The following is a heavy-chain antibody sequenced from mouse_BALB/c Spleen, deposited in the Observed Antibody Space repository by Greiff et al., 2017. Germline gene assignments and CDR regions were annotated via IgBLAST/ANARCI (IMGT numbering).Heavy chain of an antibody. CDR2: IDPENGNT. V-gene: IGHV14-1*02. CDR3: ASGVYYGNFLFAY. CDR1: GFNIKDYY. D-gene: IGHD2-1*01. Sequence: VQLQQSGAELVRPGALVKLSCKASGFNIKDYYMHWVKQRPEQGLEWIGWIDPENGNTIYDPKFQGKASITADTSSNTAYLQLSSLTSEDTAVYYCASGVYYGNFLFAYWGQGTLVTVSA. J-gene: IGHJ3*01.